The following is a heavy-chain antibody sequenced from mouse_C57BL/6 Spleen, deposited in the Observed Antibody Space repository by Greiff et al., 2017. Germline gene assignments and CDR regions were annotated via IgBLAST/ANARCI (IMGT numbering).Heavy chain of an antibody. D-gene: IGHD1-1*01. CDR2: ILPGSGST. Sequence: QVQLQQSGAELMKPGASVKLSCKATGYTFTGYWIEWVKQRPGHGLEWIGEILPGSGSTNYHEKFKGKATFTADTSSNTAYMQLSSLTTEDSAIYYCARCPYYYGSSGGYFDVWGTGTTVTVSS. CDR1: GYTFTGYW. V-gene: IGHV1-9*01. J-gene: IGHJ1*03. CDR3: ARCPYYYGSSGGYFDV.